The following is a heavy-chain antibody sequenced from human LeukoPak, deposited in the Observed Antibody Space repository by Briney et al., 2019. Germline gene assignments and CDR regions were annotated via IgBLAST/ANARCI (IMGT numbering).Heavy chain of an antibody. Sequence: VASVKVSCKASGFTFTSSAMQWVRQARGQRLEWIGWIVVGSGNTNYAQKFQERVTITRDMSTSTAYMELSSLRSEDTAVYYCAATAAAATVRWFDPWGQGTLVTVSS. V-gene: IGHV1-58*02. D-gene: IGHD6-13*01. CDR2: IVVGSGNT. CDR3: AATAAAATVRWFDP. J-gene: IGHJ5*02. CDR1: GFTFTSSA.